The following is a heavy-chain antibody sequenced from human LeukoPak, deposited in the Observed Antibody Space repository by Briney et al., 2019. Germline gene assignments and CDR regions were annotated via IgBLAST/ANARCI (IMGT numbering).Heavy chain of an antibody. CDR2: ISSSSSYI. Sequence: GGSLRLSCAASGFTFDDFAMTWVRQAPGKGLEWVSSISSSSSYIYYADSVKGRFTISRDNAKNSLYLQMNSLRAEDTAVYYCATYSSGWYSGFGWGQGSQVTVSS. D-gene: IGHD6-19*01. V-gene: IGHV3-21*01. CDR1: GFTFDDFA. J-gene: IGHJ4*02. CDR3: ATYSSGWYSGFG.